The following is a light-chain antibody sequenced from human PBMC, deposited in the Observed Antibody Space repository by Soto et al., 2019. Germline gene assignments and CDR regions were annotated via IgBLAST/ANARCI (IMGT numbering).Light chain of an antibody. CDR2: NSD. J-gene: IGLJ2*01. CDR1: TSNFGTKS. CDR3: ASWDDTLHGPL. V-gene: IGLV1-44*01. Sequence: QSALTQPPSASGTPGQRVTISCSGATSNFGTKSVNWYQHLPGAAPRLLIYNSDQRPSGVPDRCSGSKSGTSASLAISGLQSADEGDYFCASWDDTLHGPLFGGGTKLTVL.